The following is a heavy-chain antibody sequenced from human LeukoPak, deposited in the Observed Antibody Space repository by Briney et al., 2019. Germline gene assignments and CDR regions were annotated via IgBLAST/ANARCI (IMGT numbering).Heavy chain of an antibody. J-gene: IGHJ5*02. V-gene: IGHV5-51*01. Sequence: GESLKIFCKGSGFTFTSYWIGWVRQMPGKGLEWMGIIYPGDSDTRYSPSFQGQVTISADKSINTAYLQWSSLKASDTGIYYCAKGAIPGGSQWFDPWGQGTLVTVSS. CDR3: AKGAIPGGSQWFDP. CDR1: GFTFTSYW. D-gene: IGHD2-15*01. CDR2: IYPGDSDT.